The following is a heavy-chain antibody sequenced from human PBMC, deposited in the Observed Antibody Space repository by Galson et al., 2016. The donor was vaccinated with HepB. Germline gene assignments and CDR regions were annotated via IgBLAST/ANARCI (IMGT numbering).Heavy chain of an antibody. CDR1: GFTVSNNY. CDR3: ARWPDY. J-gene: IGHJ4*02. V-gene: IGHV3-53*01. CDR2: IYSSGST. Sequence: SLRLSCAASGFTVSNNYLKWVRQAPGKGLEWVSLIYSSGSTYYADSVKGRFTISRDTSMNTLFLQMNNLRVEDTAVYYSARWPDYWGQGTLVTVSS.